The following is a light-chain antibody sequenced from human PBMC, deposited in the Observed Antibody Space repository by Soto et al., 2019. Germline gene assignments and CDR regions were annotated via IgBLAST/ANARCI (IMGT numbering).Light chain of an antibody. Sequence: QSVLTQPASVSGSPGQSIAISCTGTSSDVGAYEYVSWYQQHPGKAPKLIIFDVINRPSGVSNRFSGSKSGNTASLTISGLQAEDEADYYCTSYTSSSDAVFGGGTQLTVL. CDR3: TSYTSSSDAV. V-gene: IGLV2-14*03. CDR1: SSDVGAYEY. J-gene: IGLJ3*02. CDR2: DVI.